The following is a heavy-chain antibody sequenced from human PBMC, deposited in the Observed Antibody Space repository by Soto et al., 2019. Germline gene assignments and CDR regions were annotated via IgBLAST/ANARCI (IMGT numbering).Heavy chain of an antibody. CDR3: ARDGGYCSGGSCYPHFDY. CDR2: IKQDGSEK. D-gene: IGHD2-15*01. V-gene: IGHV3-7*01. CDR1: GFTFSSYW. J-gene: IGHJ4*02. Sequence: EVQLVESGGGLVQPGGSLRLSFAASGFTFSSYWMSWVRQAPGKGLEWVANIKQDGSEKYYVDSVKGRFTISRDNAKNSLYLQMNSLRAEDTAVYYCARDGGYCSGGSCYPHFDYWGQGTLVTVSS.